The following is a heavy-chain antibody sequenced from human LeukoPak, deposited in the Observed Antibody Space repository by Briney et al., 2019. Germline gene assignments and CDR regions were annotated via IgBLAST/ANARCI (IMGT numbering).Heavy chain of an antibody. CDR2: INSDGSST. V-gene: IGHV3-74*01. CDR1: GTTSSYYS. D-gene: IGHD2-2*01. J-gene: IGHJ4*02. CDR3: ARHRVVVPAAIDDY. Sequence: GGSLRLSCAASGTTSSYYSMNWVRQAPGKGLEWVSRINSDGSSTNYADSVKGRFTISRDNAKNTLYLQLNSLRVEDTAVYYCARHRVVVPAAIDDYWGQGTLVTVSS.